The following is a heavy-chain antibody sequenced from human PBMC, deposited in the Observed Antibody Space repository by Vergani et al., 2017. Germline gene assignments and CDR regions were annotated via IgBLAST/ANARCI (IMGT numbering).Heavy chain of an antibody. V-gene: IGHV5-51*01. CDR2: IYPGDSDT. Sequence: EVQLVQSGAEVKKPGESLKISCKGSGYSFTSYWIGWVRQMPGKGLEWMGIIYPGDSDTRYSPSFQGQVTISADKSISTAYLQWSSLKASDTAMYDCARHHYYGSVSPGWFDPWGQGTLVTVSS. CDR3: ARHHYYGSVSPGWFDP. CDR1: GYSFTSYW. J-gene: IGHJ5*02. D-gene: IGHD3-10*01.